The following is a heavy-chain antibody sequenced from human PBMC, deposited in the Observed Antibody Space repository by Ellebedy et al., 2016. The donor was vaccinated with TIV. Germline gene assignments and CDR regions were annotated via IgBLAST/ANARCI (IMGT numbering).Heavy chain of an antibody. Sequence: AASVKVSCKASGYTFTSYHIHWVRQAPGQGLEWMGIINPSGDSTNYAQKFQGRLTMTRDTSTSTVYMDLSSLRSEDTAVYYCATAVGTGGYWGQGTLVTVPS. J-gene: IGHJ4*02. CDR2: INPSGDST. V-gene: IGHV1-46*01. CDR3: ATAVGTGGY. CDR1: GYTFTSYH. D-gene: IGHD1-26*01.